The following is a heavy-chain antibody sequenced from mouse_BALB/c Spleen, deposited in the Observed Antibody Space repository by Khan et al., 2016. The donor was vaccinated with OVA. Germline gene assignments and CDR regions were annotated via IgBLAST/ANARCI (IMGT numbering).Heavy chain of an antibody. D-gene: IGHD4-1*01. CDR3: AEDLTGSFAS. Sequence: EVQLVESGGDLVKPGGSLKLSCAASGFTFSSYSMSWVRQTPDKRLEWVASISSGGDYTYYPDSVKGRSTISRDDAKNTLYLQMSDLKSEDTAMYDCAEDLTGSFASWGQGTWVTVPA. V-gene: IGHV5-6*01. J-gene: IGHJ3*01. CDR2: ISSGGDYT. CDR1: GFTFSSYS.